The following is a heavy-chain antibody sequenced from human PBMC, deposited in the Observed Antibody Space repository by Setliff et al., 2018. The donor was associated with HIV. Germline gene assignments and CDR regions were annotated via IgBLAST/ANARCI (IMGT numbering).Heavy chain of an antibody. J-gene: IGHJ4*02. Sequence: GGSLRLSCAASGFAFSSHQMSWLRQAPGKGLEWVAKIRQDGTDKYYVDSVKGRFTISRDNAKNSLYLQMNSLRAEDTAMYYCARDWRHGYDLSFDYWGQGTLVTVSS. CDR1: GFAFSSHQ. D-gene: IGHD5-12*01. V-gene: IGHV3-7*01. CDR3: ARDWRHGYDLSFDY. CDR2: IRQDGTDK.